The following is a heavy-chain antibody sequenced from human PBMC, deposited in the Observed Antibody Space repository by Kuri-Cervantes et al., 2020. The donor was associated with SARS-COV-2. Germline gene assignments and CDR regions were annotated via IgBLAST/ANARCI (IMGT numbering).Heavy chain of an antibody. J-gene: IGHJ5*02. Sequence: SETLSLTCAVSGYSISSGYYWGWIRQPPGKGLEWIGSIYHSGSTYYNPSLKSRVTISVDTSKNQFSLKLSSVTAADTAVYYCARSEAAGRTFDPWGQGTLVTVSS. CDR2: IYHSGST. V-gene: IGHV4-38-2*01. D-gene: IGHD6-13*01. CDR1: GYSISSGYY. CDR3: ARSEAAGRTFDP.